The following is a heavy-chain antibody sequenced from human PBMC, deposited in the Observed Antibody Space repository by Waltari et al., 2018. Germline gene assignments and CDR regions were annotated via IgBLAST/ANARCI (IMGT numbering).Heavy chain of an antibody. CDR2: INPNSGGT. J-gene: IGHJ3*02. CDR1: GYTFTGYY. CDR3: ARDFPPGDAFDI. V-gene: IGHV1-2*02. Sequence: QVQLVQSGAEVKKPGASVKVSCKASGYTFTGYYMHWLRQAPGQGLEWMGWINPNSGGTNYEQKFQGRVTMTRDTSISTAYMELSRLRSDDTAVYYCARDFPPGDAFDIWGQGTMVTVSS.